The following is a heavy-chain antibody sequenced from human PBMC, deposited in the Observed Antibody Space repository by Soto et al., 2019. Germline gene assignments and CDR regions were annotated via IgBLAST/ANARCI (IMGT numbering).Heavy chain of an antibody. V-gene: IGHV4-31*03. CDR2: MYYIGST. CDR1: GGSISSGGYY. Sequence: QVPLQESGPGLVKPSQTLSLTCTVSGGSISSGGYYWNWIRQHPGKGLEWIGYMYYIGSTYCNPSLKRRVNISLDTSKNQFSRKLSSVTAADTAVYYCARSVFPWGQGTLVTVSS. CDR3: ARSVFP. J-gene: IGHJ5*02.